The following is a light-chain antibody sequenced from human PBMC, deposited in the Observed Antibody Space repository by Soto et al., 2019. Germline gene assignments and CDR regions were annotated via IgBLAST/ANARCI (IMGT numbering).Light chain of an antibody. CDR1: QGISSY. CDR2: AAS. Sequence: AIRMTQSPSSFSAATGDRVTITCRASQGISSYLAWYQQQPGKAPKLLIYAASTLQSGVPSRFSGSGSGTDFTLTLSCLQSEDFATYYCQQYYSYPPWTFGQGTKVEIK. V-gene: IGKV1-8*01. J-gene: IGKJ1*01. CDR3: QQYYSYPPWT.